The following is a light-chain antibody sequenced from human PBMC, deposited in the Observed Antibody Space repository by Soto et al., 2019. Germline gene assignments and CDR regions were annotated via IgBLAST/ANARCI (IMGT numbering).Light chain of an antibody. J-gene: IGLJ1*01. CDR2: DVS. CDR3: CSYTTSNTRQIV. V-gene: IGLV2-14*01. Sequence: ALTQPASVSGSPGKSITISCTGTSSDVGGYNYVSWYQQHPGKAPKFMIYDVSNRPSGVSNRFSGSKSGNTASLTISGLQAEDEADYYCCSYTTSNTRQIVFGTGTKVTVL. CDR1: SSDVGGYNY.